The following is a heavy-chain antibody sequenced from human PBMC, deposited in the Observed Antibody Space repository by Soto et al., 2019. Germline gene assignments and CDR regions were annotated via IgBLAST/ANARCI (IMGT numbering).Heavy chain of an antibody. V-gene: IGHV3-30*04. D-gene: IGHD6-6*01. CDR1: RFSFSDHA. CDR3: ARENSRIDARLFQH. Sequence: VGSLRLSCVASRFSFSDHAMHWVRQAPGRGLVWVALITDDGTNEYYTDSAKGRFSVSRDNSMNTVYLHMTSVRPDDTAMYYCARENSRIDARLFQHWGQGTLVTVSS. CDR2: ITDDGTNE. J-gene: IGHJ1*01.